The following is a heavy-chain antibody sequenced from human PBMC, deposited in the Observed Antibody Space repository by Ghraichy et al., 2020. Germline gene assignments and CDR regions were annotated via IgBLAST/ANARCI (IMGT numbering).Heavy chain of an antibody. CDR1: GFTVSSNY. J-gene: IGHJ4*02. D-gene: IGHD6-6*01. CDR2: IYSGGST. V-gene: IGHV3-66*01. CDR3: ARVGSIAETRWYFDY. Sequence: GESLNISCAASGFTVSSNYMSWVRQAPGKGLEWVSVIYSGGSTYYADSVKGRFTISRDNSKNTLYLQMNSLRAEDTAVYYCARVGSIAETRWYFDYWGQGTLVTVSS.